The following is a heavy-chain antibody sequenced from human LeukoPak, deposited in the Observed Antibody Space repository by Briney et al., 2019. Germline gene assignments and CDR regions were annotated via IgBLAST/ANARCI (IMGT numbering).Heavy chain of an antibody. CDR3: ATFQPLYGARDY. V-gene: IGHV4-59*01. CDR2: IYYSGST. CDR1: GGSISSYY. Sequence: PSETLSLTCTVSGGSISSYYWSWCRQPPGKGLEWIGYIYYSGSTNYNPSLKSRVTISVDTSKNQFSLKLSSVTAADTAVHYCATFQPLYGARDYWGRGTLVTISS. D-gene: IGHD4-17*01. J-gene: IGHJ4*02.